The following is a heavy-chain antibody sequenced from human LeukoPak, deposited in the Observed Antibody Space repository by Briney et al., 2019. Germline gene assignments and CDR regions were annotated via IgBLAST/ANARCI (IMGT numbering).Heavy chain of an antibody. V-gene: IGHV3-30*04. Sequence: PGGSLRLSCAASGFTFSSYAMHWVRQAPGKGLEWVAVISYDGSNKYYADSVKGRFTISRDNSKNTLYLQMNSLRAEDTAVYYCARDFMARPGAFDIWGQGTMVTVSS. CDR2: ISYDGSNK. CDR1: GFTFSSYA. J-gene: IGHJ3*02. CDR3: ARDFMARPGAFDI. D-gene: IGHD6-6*01.